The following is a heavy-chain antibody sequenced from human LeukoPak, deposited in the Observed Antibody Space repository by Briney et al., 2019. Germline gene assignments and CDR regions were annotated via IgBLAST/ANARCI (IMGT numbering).Heavy chain of an antibody. V-gene: IGHV1-46*03. CDR3: ARRITMNRDAFDI. CDR2: INLSGGST. D-gene: IGHD3-22*01. J-gene: IGHJ3*02. CDR1: GYTFTSYY. Sequence: ASVKVSCKASGYTFTSYYMHWVRQAPGQGLEWMGIINLSGGSTSYAQKFQGRVTMTRDTSTSTVYMELSSLRSEDTAVYYCARRITMNRDAFDIWGQGTMVTVSS.